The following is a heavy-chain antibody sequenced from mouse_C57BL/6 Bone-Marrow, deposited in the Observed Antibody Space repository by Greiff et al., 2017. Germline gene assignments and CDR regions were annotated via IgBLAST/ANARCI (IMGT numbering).Heavy chain of an antibody. Sequence: VQLQQSGPVLVKPGASVKMSCKASGYTFTDYYMNWVKQSHGKSLEWIGVINPYNGGTSYNQKFKGKATLPVDKSSSTAYMGLNSLTSEDAAVYYCAPSTTDGYYDVWGTGTAITVTS. CDR2: INPYNGGT. CDR1: GYTFTDYY. D-gene: IGHD1-1*01. CDR3: APSTTDGYYDV. J-gene: IGHJ1*03. V-gene: IGHV1-19*01.